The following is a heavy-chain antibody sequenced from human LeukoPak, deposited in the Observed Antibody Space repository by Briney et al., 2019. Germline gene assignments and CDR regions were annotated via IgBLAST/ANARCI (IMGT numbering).Heavy chain of an antibody. CDR1: GGSFSDYY. D-gene: IGHD3-22*01. Sequence: SETLSLTCAVYGGSFSDYYWSWIRQPPGKGLEWIGEINHSGSTNYNPSLKSRVTISVDTSKNQFSLKLSSVTAADTAVYYCARKYYYDSSGYTWGQGTLVTVSS. CDR2: INHSGST. CDR3: ARKYYYDSSGYT. V-gene: IGHV4-34*01. J-gene: IGHJ5*02.